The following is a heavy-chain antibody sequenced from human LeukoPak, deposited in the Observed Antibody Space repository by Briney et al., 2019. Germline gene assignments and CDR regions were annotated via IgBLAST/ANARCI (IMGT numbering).Heavy chain of an antibody. D-gene: IGHD3-22*01. CDR1: GFPFDRFT. CDR2: INRRGHT. J-gene: IGHJ4*02. Sequence: GGSLRLSCAASGFPFDRFTIHWVRQPPGKGLEWVCLINRRGHTFYADSVKGRFTISRDNAKNSLYLQMNSLRAEDTAVYYCAKPFYSSGYYYIYYFDYWGQGTLVTVSS. V-gene: IGHV3-43*01. CDR3: AKPFYSSGYYYIYYFDY.